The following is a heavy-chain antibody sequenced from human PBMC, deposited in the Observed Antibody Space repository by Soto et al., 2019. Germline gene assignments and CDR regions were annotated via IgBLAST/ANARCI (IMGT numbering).Heavy chain of an antibody. CDR2: IYYSGST. CDR3: ARARMITFGGVIVLPYYDMGV. CDR1: GGTIGNFD. Sequence: WEPLSLPWTVSGGTIGNFDWRWIRQHPGKGLGWIGYIYYSGSTNYNPSLKSRVTISVDTSKNQFSLKLSSVTAADTAVYYCARARMITFGGVIVLPYYDMGVWGKGTSGTGSS. J-gene: IGHJ6*03. V-gene: IGHV4-59*01. D-gene: IGHD3-16*02.